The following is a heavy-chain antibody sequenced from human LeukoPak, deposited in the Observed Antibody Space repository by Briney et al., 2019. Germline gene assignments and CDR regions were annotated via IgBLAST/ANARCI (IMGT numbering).Heavy chain of an antibody. CDR3: AREQDSSSWNKVSNPPDY. J-gene: IGHJ4*02. D-gene: IGHD6-13*01. CDR2: VVGSGSST. CDR1: GFTFSNYA. V-gene: IGHV3-23*01. Sequence: GGSLRLSCVASGFTFSNYAMSWVRQAPGKGLECVSAVVGSGSSTYYADSVTGRFTISRDNSKNTLYLQMNSLRAEDTAVYYYAREQDSSSWNKVSNPPDYWGQGTLVTVSS.